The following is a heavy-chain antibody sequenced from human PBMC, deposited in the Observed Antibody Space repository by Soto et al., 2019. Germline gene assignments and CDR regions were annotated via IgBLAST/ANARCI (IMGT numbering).Heavy chain of an antibody. CDR1: GYTFTGYY. CDR3: ARDRSSGWPLYYFDY. J-gene: IGHJ4*02. D-gene: IGHD3-10*01. CDR2: INPNSGGT. Sequence: QVQLVQSGAEVKKPGASVKVSCKASGYTFTGYYVHWVRQAPGLGLEWMGWINPNSGGTNYAQKFQGWVTMTRDTSISTAYMELSRLRSDVTAVYYCARDRSSGWPLYYFDYWGQGTLVTVSS. V-gene: IGHV1-2*04.